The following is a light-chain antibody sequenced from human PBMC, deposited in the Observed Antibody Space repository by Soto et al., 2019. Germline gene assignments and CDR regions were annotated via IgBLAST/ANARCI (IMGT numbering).Light chain of an antibody. CDR2: GAS. CDR1: QSVSSNY. V-gene: IGKV3-20*01. CDR3: QQYGSSPHT. J-gene: IGKJ2*01. Sequence: ESVLTQSPGTLSLSPGERATLSCRASQSVSSNYLAWYQQKPGQAPRLLIYGASSRATVIPDRFSGSGSGTDFTLTISRLEPEDFEEYYCQQYGSSPHTFGQGTKLEIK.